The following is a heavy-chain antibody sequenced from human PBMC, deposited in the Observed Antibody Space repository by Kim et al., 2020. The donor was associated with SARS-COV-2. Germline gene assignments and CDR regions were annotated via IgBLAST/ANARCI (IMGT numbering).Heavy chain of an antibody. V-gene: IGHV4-59*01. D-gene: IGHD3-10*01. J-gene: IGHJ4*02. CDR3: ARVSLLWFGEFIDY. Sequence: PSLKSRVTISGDTSKNQFSLKLSSVTAADTAVYYCARVSLLWFGEFIDYWGQGTLVTVSS.